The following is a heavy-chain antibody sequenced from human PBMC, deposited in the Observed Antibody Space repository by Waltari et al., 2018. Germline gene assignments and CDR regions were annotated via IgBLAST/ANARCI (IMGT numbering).Heavy chain of an antibody. D-gene: IGHD4-17*01. CDR1: GSTFSSYG. V-gene: IGHV3-33*01. J-gene: IGHJ6*02. CDR2: IWYDGSNK. CDR3: ARDPPDYGGNWAYYYYYGMDV. Sequence: QVQLVESGGGVVQPGRSLRLSCAASGSTFSSYGMHWVRQAPGKGLEWVAVIWYDGSNKYYADSVKGRFTISRDNSKNTLYLQMNSLRAEDTAVYYCARDPPDYGGNWAYYYYYGMDVWGQGTTVTVSS.